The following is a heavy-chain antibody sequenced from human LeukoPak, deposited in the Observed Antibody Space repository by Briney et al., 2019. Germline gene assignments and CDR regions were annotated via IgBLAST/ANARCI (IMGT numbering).Heavy chain of an antibody. CDR3: AKDRRSDFVGYFDY. V-gene: IGHV3-30*02. J-gene: IGHJ4*02. CDR1: GFTFSRFG. CDR2: IWYDGSHK. Sequence: PGGSLRLSCGVSGFTFSRFGMHWVRQAPGKGLEWVAYIWYDGSHKYYTDSVKGRFTISRDNSKNTLYLQVNSLRVEDTAVYYCAKDRRSDFVGYFDYWGQGTLVTVSS. D-gene: IGHD4-23*01.